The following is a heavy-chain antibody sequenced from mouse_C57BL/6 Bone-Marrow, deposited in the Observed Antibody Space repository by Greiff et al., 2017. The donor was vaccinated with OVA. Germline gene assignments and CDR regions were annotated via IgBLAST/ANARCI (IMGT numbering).Heavy chain of an antibody. V-gene: IGHV2-6*01. J-gene: IGHJ3*01. CDR1: GFSLTSYG. D-gene: IGHD2-14*01. CDR2: IWGVGST. Sequence: VMLVESGPGLVAPSQSLSITCTVSGFSLTSYGVDWVRQSPGKGLEWLGVIWGVGSTNYNSALKSRLSISKDNSKSQVFLKMNSLQTDDTAMYYCASLYRGFAYWGQGTLVTVSA. CDR3: ASLYRGFAY.